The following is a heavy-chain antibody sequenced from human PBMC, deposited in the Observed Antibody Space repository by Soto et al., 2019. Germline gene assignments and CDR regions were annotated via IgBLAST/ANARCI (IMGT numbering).Heavy chain of an antibody. D-gene: IGHD2-2*01. V-gene: IGHV3-21*01. CDR2: VSKSDYT. J-gene: IGHJ4*02. Sequence: PGGSLRLSCAVSGFNSNNYGINWVRQAPGKGLEWVSSVSKSDYTYYSDSVKGRFTISRDNAKNSVSLQMNTLRAEDTAVYYCAREDSIIIPAVSDFWGQGTLVTVSS. CDR3: AREDSIIIPAVSDF. CDR1: GFNSNNYG.